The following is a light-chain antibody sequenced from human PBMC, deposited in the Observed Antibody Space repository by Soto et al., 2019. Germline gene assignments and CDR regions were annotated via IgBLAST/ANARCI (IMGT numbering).Light chain of an antibody. V-gene: IGKV1-9*01. CDR3: QQRNSYPLT. J-gene: IGKJ4*01. CDR2: AAS. Sequence: DIQLTQSPSFLSASVGDRVTITCRASQGISSYIVWYQQKPGKAPNLLIYAASTLQSGVPSRFSGSGSGTEFTLTISSLQPEDFATFYCQQRNSYPLTFGGGTKVEIK. CDR1: QGISSY.